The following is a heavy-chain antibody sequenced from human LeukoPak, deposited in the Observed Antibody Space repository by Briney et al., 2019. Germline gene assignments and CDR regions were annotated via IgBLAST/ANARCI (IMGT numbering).Heavy chain of an antibody. J-gene: IGHJ4*02. CDR3: ARGGYYYDSSGYLWYFDY. CDR1: GFTFSNYW. V-gene: IGHV3-74*01. CDR2: INTDAINT. Sequence: PGGSLRLSCAASGFTFSNYWMHWVRQAPGKGLVWVSRINTDAINTDYADSVKGRFTISRNNAKNTLYLQMNSLRAEDTAVYYCARGGYYYDSSGYLWYFDYWGQGTLVTVSS. D-gene: IGHD3-22*01.